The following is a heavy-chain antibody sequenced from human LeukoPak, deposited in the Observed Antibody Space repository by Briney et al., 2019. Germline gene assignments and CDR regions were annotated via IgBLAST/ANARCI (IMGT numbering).Heavy chain of an antibody. J-gene: IGHJ6*03. CDR3: ARGSRYYYDSGSYYSSSYYMDV. CDR1: GYSFTGYY. CDR2: INPNSGAT. Sequence: VSVKLSCTASGYSFTGYYMHWVRQAPGQGLEWMAWINPNSGATKYAQTFQGRVTMTRDTSISTAFMELSRLRSDDTDVYYCARGSRYYYDSGSYYSSSYYMDVWGTGTTVTVSS. D-gene: IGHD3-10*01. V-gene: IGHV1-2*02.